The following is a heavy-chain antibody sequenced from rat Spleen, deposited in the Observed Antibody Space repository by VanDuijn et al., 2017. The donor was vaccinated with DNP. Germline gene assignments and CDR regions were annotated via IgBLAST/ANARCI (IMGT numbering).Heavy chain of an antibody. CDR3: ARHRTIMPYYYAMDA. Sequence: EVQLVESDGGLVQPGRSLKLSCAASGLTFSDYAMAWVRQAPKKGLEWVASISTGGGNTYYRDSVKGRFTISRDNAKNTQYLQMDSLRSEDTATYYCARHRTIMPYYYAMDAWGQGASVTVSS. CDR2: ISTGGGNT. CDR1: GLTFSDYA. V-gene: IGHV5S13*01. D-gene: IGHD1-12*01. J-gene: IGHJ4*01.